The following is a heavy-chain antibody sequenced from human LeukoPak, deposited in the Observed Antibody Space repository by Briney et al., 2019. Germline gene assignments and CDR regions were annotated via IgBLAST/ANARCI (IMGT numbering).Heavy chain of an antibody. CDR2: IYYSGST. J-gene: IGHJ5*02. D-gene: IGHD3-3*01. CDR3: ARGGRGNYDFWSGYRKWFDP. CDR1: GGSISSSSYY. Sequence: SETLSLTCTVSGGSISSSSYYWGWIRQPPGKGLEWIGSIYYSGSTYYNPSLKSRVTISVDTSKNQFSLKLSSVTAADTAAYYCARGGRGNYDFWSGYRKWFDPWGQGTLVTVSS. V-gene: IGHV4-39*01.